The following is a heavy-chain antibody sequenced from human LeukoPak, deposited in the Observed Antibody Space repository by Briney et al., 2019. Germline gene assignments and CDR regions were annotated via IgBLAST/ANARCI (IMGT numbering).Heavy chain of an antibody. D-gene: IGHD6-19*01. Sequence: ASVKVSCKASGYTFTGYYIYWVRQSPGQGLEWMGWINPNSGDTNYAQKFQGRVTMTRDTSISTAYMVLSSLRSDDTAVYFCVRRAVSGNYYYYMDVWGKGTTVTVSS. J-gene: IGHJ6*03. CDR2: INPNSGDT. V-gene: IGHV1-2*02. CDR1: GYTFTGYY. CDR3: VRRAVSGNYYYYMDV.